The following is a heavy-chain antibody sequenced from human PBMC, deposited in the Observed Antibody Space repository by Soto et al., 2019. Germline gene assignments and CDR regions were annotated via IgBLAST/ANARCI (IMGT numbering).Heavy chain of an antibody. Sequence: PGGSLRLSCAASGFTFSDYYMSWIRQAPGKGLEWVSYISNSGRTLYYADSMKGRFTISRDNAKNSLYLQINSLRSEDTAVYYCARDLVAVSGGVYSSSSGGYFFDFWGQGTMVTVSS. CDR3: ARDLVAVSGGVYSSSSGGYFFDF. CDR2: ISNSGRTL. D-gene: IGHD6-6*01. CDR1: GFTFSDYY. V-gene: IGHV3-11*01. J-gene: IGHJ4*02.